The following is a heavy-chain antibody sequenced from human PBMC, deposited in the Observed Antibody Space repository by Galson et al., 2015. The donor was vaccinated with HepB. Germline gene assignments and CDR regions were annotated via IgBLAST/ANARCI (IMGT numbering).Heavy chain of an antibody. CDR1: GFIVSSNY. J-gene: IGHJ5*02. CDR2: IYSGGGT. V-gene: IGHV3-53*01. CDR3: VPADVSGSPS. D-gene: IGHD3-10*01. Sequence: SLRLSCAASGFIVSSNYMSWVRQAPGKGLEWVSIIYSGGGTYYADSVKGRFTISRDNSKNTLYLQMNNLRAEDTAIYYCVPADVSGSPSWGQGTLVTVSS.